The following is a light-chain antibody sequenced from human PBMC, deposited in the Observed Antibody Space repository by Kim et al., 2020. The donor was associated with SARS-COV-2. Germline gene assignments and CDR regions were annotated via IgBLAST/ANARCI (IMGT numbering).Light chain of an antibody. CDR1: SGSIARNY. J-gene: IGLJ2*01. CDR3: QSYDSSNRV. V-gene: IGLV6-57*03. CDR2: EDN. Sequence: TITISCTRSSGSIARNYVQWYQQQPRSAPPTVIYEDNQRPPGGPDRFSASINSAYNSASPTTSGLKTEDEADYYCQSYDSSNRVFGAGTQLTVL.